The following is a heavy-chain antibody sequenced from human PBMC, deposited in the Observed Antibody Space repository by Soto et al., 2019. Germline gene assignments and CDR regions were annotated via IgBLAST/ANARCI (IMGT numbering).Heavy chain of an antibody. Sequence: QVQLQESGPGLVKPSETLSLTCTVSGGSVSSGSYHWSWIRQPPGKGLEWIGYIYYSGSTNYNPSLKSRVTISVDTSKNQFSLKLSSVTAADTAVYYCARDVGIAAGWIDPWGQGTLVTVSS. V-gene: IGHV4-61*01. CDR1: GGSVSSGSYH. CDR3: ARDVGIAAGWIDP. D-gene: IGHD6-13*01. CDR2: IYYSGST. J-gene: IGHJ5*02.